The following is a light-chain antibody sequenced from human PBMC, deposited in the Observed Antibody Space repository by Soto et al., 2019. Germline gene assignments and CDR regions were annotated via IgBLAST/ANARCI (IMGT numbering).Light chain of an antibody. CDR2: KAS. CDR1: QTISSW. J-gene: IGKJ5*01. Sequence: DIQMTQSPSTLSGSVGDRVTIPCRASQTISSWLAWYQQKPGKAPKLLIYKASTLKSGVPSRFSGSGSGTEFTLTISSLQPDDFATYYCQQLNTLPFTFGQGTRLEI. V-gene: IGKV1-5*03. CDR3: QQLNTLPFT.